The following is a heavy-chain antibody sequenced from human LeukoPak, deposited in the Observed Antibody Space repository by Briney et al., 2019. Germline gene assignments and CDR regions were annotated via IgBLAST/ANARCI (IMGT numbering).Heavy chain of an antibody. CDR2: IIPILGIT. D-gene: IGHD3-10*01. CDR3: AGDTNMVRGVPNFDS. CDR1: GGTFSNYG. Sequence: ASVKVSCKASGGTFSNYGLSWVRQAPGQGLEWMGRIIPILGITNYAQKFQDRVTITADKSTITAYMELSSLRSEDTAVYYCAGDTNMVRGVPNFDSWGQGTLVTVSS. J-gene: IGHJ4*02. V-gene: IGHV1-69*04.